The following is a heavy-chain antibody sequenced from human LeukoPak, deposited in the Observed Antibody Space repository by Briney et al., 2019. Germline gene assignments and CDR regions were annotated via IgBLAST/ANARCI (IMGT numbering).Heavy chain of an antibody. CDR3: ARDRGGSSSGSYWDY. V-gene: IGHV3-21*01. D-gene: IGHD1-26*01. J-gene: IGHJ4*02. CDR2: ISSSSSYI. CDR1: GFTFSTYS. Sequence: GGSLRLSCAASGFTFSTYSMNWVRQAPGKGLEWVSSISSSSSYIYYADSVKGRFTISRDNAKNSLSLQMNSLRAEDTAVYYCARDRGGSSSGSYWDYWGQGTLVTVSS.